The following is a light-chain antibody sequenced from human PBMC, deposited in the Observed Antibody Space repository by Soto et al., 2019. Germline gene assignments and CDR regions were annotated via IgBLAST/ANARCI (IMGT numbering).Light chain of an antibody. CDR2: AAS. V-gene: IGKV1-39*01. Sequence: DIQMTQSPSSLSASVGDRVTITCRASQSISSYLNWYQQKPGKAPELLIYAASSLQSGVPSRFSGSGSGTDFTLTISSLQPEDFVSYHCQQSYSTPYTFGQGTKVEIK. CDR3: QQSYSTPYT. J-gene: IGKJ2*01. CDR1: QSISSY.